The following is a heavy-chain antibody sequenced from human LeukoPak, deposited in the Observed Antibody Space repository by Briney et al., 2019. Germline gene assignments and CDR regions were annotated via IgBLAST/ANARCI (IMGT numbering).Heavy chain of an antibody. J-gene: IGHJ4*02. D-gene: IGHD2-2*02. CDR2: IKQDGSEK. Sequence: GGSLRLSCAASGFTFSSYWMSWVRQAPGKGLEWVANIKQDGSEKYYVDSVKGRSTISRDNAKNSLYLQMNSLRAEDTAVYYCARDSVVVVPAAIWAFDYWGQGTLVTVSS. V-gene: IGHV3-7*01. CDR3: ARDSVVVVPAAIWAFDY. CDR1: GFTFSSYW.